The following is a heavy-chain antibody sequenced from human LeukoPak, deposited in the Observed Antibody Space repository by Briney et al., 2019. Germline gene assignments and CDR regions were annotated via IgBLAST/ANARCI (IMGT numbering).Heavy chain of an antibody. D-gene: IGHD1-26*01. CDR1: GFPFSSYW. CDR2: INIDGSNT. J-gene: IGHJ4*02. V-gene: IGHV3-74*01. CDR3: ARSLGGAYVY. Sequence: PGGSLRLSCAASGFPFSSYWMHWVRQAPGKGLVWVSRINIDGSNTNYADSVKGRFTISRDNAKNTLYLQMDSLRAEDTAVYYCARSLGGAYVYWGQGTLVTVSS.